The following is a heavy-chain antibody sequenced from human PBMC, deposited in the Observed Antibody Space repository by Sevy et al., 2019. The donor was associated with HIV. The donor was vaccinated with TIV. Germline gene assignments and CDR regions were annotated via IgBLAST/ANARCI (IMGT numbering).Heavy chain of an antibody. Sequence: GGCLRLSCAASGFSLDDYAMHWVRQSSGKGLEWVAGISWNSGSIGYADSVKGRFTISRDNARNTLYLQMNNTRSEDTALYYCARDLGAGSNSETSSRPFFFYYFDSWGQGTLVTVSS. CDR3: ARDLGAGSNSETSSRPFFFYYFDS. J-gene: IGHJ4*02. V-gene: IGHV3-9*01. CDR1: GFSLDDYA. CDR2: ISWNSGSI. D-gene: IGHD1-26*01.